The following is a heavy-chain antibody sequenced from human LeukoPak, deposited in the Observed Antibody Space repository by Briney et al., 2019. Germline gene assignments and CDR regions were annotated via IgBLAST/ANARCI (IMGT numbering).Heavy chain of an antibody. CDR3: ARLSGSPRW. CDR1: GGSFSGYY. J-gene: IGHJ4*02. CDR2: INHSGST. D-gene: IGHD1-26*01. V-gene: IGHV4-34*01. Sequence: KASETLSLTCAVYGGSFSGYYWSWIRQPPGKGLEWIGEINHSGSTNYNPSLKSRVTISVDTSKNQFSLKLSSVTAADTAVYYCARLSGSPRWGGQGTLVTVSS.